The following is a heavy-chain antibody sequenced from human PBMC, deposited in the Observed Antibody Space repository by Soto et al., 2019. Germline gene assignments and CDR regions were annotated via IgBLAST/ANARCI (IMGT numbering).Heavy chain of an antibody. CDR2: ISGSGGTT. CDR3: AKYESSTSTWVSVFYY. J-gene: IGHJ4*02. D-gene: IGHD2-2*01. CDR1: GFTFSSYA. V-gene: IGHV3-23*01. Sequence: PWGSLRLSCAASGFTFSSYAMSWVRQAPGKGLEWVSGISGSGGTTYYADSVKGRFTMSRDNSKNTVYLQMNNLRAEDTALYYCAKYESSTSTWVSVFYYWGQGNPVTVSS.